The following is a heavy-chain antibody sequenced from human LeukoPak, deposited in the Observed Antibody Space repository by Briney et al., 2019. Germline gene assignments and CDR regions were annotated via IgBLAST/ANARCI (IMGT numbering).Heavy chain of an antibody. V-gene: IGHV3-30-3*01. D-gene: IGHD3-22*01. CDR3: ARGVDYYENSGTIDY. Sequence: GGSLRLSCAASGFTFSSYAMHWVRQAPGKGLEWVAVISYDGSNKYYADSVKGRFTISRDNSKNTLYLQMNSLRAEDTAVYYCARGVDYYENSGTIDYWGQGTLVTVSS. CDR2: ISYDGSNK. J-gene: IGHJ4*02. CDR1: GFTFSSYA.